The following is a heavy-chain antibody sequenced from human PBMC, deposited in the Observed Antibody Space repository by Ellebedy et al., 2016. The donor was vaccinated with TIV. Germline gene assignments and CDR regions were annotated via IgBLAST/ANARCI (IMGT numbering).Heavy chain of an antibody. Sequence: SGPTLVKPTQTLTLTCTFSGFSLSTSGVGVGWIRQPPGKALEWLARIDWDDDKFYSTSLKTRLTISKDTSKNQVVLTMTNMDPVDTATYYCARMDGGVGRSDAFDIWGQGTMVTVSS. CDR1: GFSLSTSGVG. D-gene: IGHD3-16*01. CDR2: IDWDDDK. CDR3: ARMDGGVGRSDAFDI. V-gene: IGHV2-70*04. J-gene: IGHJ3*02.